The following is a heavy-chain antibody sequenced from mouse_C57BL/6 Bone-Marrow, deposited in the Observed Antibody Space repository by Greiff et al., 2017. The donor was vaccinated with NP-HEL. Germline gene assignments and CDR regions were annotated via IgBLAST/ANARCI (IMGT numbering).Heavy chain of an antibody. V-gene: IGHV1-63*01. Sequence: VQLQQSGAELVRPGTSVKMSCKASGYTFTNYWIGWAKQRPGHGLEWIGDIYPGGGYTNYNEKFKGKATLTADKSSSTAYMQFSSLTSEDSAIYYCARRGLPWYFDVWGTGTTVTVSS. CDR3: ARRGLPWYFDV. CDR2: IYPGGGYT. J-gene: IGHJ1*03. D-gene: IGHD2-2*01. CDR1: GYTFTNYW.